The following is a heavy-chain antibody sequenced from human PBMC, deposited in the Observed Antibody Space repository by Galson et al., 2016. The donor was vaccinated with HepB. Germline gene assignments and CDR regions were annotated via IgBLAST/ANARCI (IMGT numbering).Heavy chain of an antibody. J-gene: IGHJ4*02. CDR2: IYWNDDK. Sequence: PALVKPTQALTLTCTFSGFSLSTSGVGVGWIRQPPGKALEWLALIYWNDDKRYSPSLKSRLTITKDTSKNQVVLTMTNMDPVDTATYYCAHTYDDLWSGYYESHYFDYWGQGTLVTVSS. CDR3: AHTYDDLWSGYYESHYFDY. V-gene: IGHV2-5*01. D-gene: IGHD3-3*01. CDR1: GFSLSTSGVG.